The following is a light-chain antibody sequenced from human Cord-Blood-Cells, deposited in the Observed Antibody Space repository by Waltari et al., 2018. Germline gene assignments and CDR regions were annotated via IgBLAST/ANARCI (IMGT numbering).Light chain of an antibody. CDR3: RQSYSTLWT. J-gene: IGKJ1*01. CDR2: AAS. Sequence: DIQMTQSQSSLSASVGDRVTITCRASQSISSYLNWYQQKPGKVPKLLIYAASSLQSGVPSRFSGSGSGTDFTLTISSLQPEDFATYYCRQSYSTLWTFGQGP. V-gene: IGKV1-39*01. CDR1: QSISSY.